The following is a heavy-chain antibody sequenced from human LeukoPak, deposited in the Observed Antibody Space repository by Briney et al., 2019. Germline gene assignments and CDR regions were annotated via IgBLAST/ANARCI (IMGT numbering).Heavy chain of an antibody. V-gene: IGHV3-15*01. D-gene: IGHD3-22*01. CDR3: TTDPGLLTYYYDGSGYYLDY. CDR2: IKSKTDGGTT. Sequence: PGGSLRLSCAASGFTFSNAWMSWVRQAPGKGLEWVGRIKSKTDGGTTDYAAPVKGRFTISRDDSKNTLYLQMNSLKTEDTAVYYCTTDPGLLTYYYDGSGYYLDYWGQGTLVTVSS. CDR1: GFTFSNAW. J-gene: IGHJ4*02.